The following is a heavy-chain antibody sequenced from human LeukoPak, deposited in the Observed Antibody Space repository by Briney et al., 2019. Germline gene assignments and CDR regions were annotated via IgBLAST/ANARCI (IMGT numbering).Heavy chain of an antibody. V-gene: IGHV4-38-2*02. D-gene: IGHD3-10*01. J-gene: IGHJ4*02. CDR3: ARLLYYYGSGSPDY. Sequence: SETLSLTCTVSGYSISSGYYWGWIRQPPGKGLEWIGSIYHSGSTYYNPSLKSRVTISVDTSKNQFSLKLSSVTAADTAVYYCARLLYYYGSGSPDYWGQGTLVTVSS. CDR1: GYSISSGYY. CDR2: IYHSGST.